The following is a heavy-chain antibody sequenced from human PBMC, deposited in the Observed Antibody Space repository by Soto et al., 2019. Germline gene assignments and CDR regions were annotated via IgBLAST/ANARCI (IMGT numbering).Heavy chain of an antibody. V-gene: IGHV3-33*01. D-gene: IGHD1-1*01. CDR1: GFTFRNHG. J-gene: IGHJ5*02. Sequence: QVQLVESGGGVVQPGRSLRLSCEASGFTFRNHGMHWVRQAPGKGLEWLAVIWYDGSDKYYADSVKGRFTISRDNSKNTLSLQMSSLTFEDTAVYYCARWSDNKVVDPWGQGTVVTVS. CDR3: ARWSDNKVVDP. CDR2: IWYDGSDK.